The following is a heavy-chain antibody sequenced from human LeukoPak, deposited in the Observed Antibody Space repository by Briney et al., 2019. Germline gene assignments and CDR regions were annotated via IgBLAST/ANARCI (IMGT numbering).Heavy chain of an antibody. D-gene: IGHD4-17*01. CDR2: ISVYNGDT. V-gene: IGHV1-18*01. CDR3: ATTKGTTVTTPFDY. CDR1: GYTFPNYG. J-gene: IGHJ4*02. Sequence: GASVKVSCKASGYTFPNYGFTWVRQAPGQGLEWMGWISVYNGDTNYAQKLQGRVTMTTDTSTTTVYMELSSLRSEDTAVYYCATTKGTTVTTPFDYWGQGTLVTVSS.